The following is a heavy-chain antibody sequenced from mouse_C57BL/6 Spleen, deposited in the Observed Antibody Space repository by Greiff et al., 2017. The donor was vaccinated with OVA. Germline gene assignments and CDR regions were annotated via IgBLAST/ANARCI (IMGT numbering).Heavy chain of an antibody. CDR1: GYTFTSYW. Sequence: QVQLQQPGAELVRPGSSVKLSCKASGYTFTSYWMDWVKPRPGQGLEWIGNIYPSDSETHYNQKFKDKATLTVDKSSSTAYMQLSSLTSEDSAVYYCARSTVVAIDYWGQGTTLTVSS. V-gene: IGHV1-61*01. CDR3: ARSTVVAIDY. D-gene: IGHD1-1*01. J-gene: IGHJ2*01. CDR2: IYPSDSET.